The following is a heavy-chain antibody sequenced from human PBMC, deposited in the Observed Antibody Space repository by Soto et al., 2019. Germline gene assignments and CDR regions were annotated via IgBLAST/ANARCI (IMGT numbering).Heavy chain of an antibody. V-gene: IGHV4-61*01. CDR2: IYNTWST. J-gene: IGHJ5*01. CDR3: ARAKKNYYDGGGYPVDS. CDR1: CGSVSIGSDC. Sequence: LSLTCSVSCGSVSIGSDCLNWIRHSPGKVLEWIGYIYNTWSTNYNPSLKSRVTISVDTSKNRFSLNVNSVTAADTAMYFCARAKKNYYDGGGYPVDSWGQGTLVTVSS. D-gene: IGHD3-22*01.